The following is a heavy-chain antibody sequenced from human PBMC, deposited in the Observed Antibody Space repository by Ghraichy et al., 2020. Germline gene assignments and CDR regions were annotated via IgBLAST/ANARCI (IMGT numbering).Heavy chain of an antibody. CDR3: ARDRYDFWSGSPYYYYGMDV. CDR1: GGSVSSGSYY. CDR2: IYYSGST. V-gene: IGHV4-61*01. Sequence: SETLSLTCTVSGGSVSSGSYYWSWIRQPPGKGLEWIGYIYYSGSTNYNPSLKSRVTISVDTSKNQFSLKLSSVTAADTAVYYCARDRYDFWSGSPYYYYGMDVWGQGTTVTVSS. J-gene: IGHJ6*02. D-gene: IGHD3-3*01.